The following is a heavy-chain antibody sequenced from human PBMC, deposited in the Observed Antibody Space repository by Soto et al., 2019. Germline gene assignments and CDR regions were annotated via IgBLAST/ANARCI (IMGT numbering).Heavy chain of an antibody. V-gene: IGHV3-23*01. CDR1: GFTFSSYA. D-gene: IGHD3-22*01. CDR2: ISVSGGST. Sequence: EVQLLESVGGLVQPGGSLRLSCAASGFTFSSYAMSWFRQAPGKGLEWVSSISVSGGSTYYADSVKGRFTISRDNSKSTLFLHMNSLRAEATAVYYCAKAAGSDYYPVDYWGQGTLVTVSS. J-gene: IGHJ4*02. CDR3: AKAAGSDYYPVDY.